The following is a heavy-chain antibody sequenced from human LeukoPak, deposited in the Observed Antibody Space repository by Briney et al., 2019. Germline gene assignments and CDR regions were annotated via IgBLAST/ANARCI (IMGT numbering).Heavy chain of an antibody. J-gene: IGHJ4*02. CDR2: ISGSGGST. CDR3: AKSREGSSGYFSLDY. CDR1: GFTFSSNS. V-gene: IGHV3-23*01. Sequence: GGSLRLSCAASGFTFSSNSMSWVRQAPGKGLEWVSAISGSGGSTYYADSVKGRFSISRDNSKNTLYLQMISLRVEDTAVYYCAKSREGSSGYFSLDYWGQGTLVTVS. D-gene: IGHD3-22*01.